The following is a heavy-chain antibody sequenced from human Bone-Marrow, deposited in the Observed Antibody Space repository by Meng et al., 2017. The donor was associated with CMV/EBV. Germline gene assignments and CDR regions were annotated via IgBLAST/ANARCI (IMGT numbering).Heavy chain of an antibody. Sequence: SEPLSLTCIVSGGSISSYFWNWIRQPPGKGLEWIGYIYYSGRTNYNPSLKSRVTISVDTSKNQFSLKLSSVTAADTAVYYCARDYRVVSGYYDGFNIWGQGKMVTVSS. CDR3: ARDYRVVSGYYDGFNI. J-gene: IGHJ3*02. CDR1: GGSISSYF. D-gene: IGHD3-22*01. CDR2: IYYSGRT. V-gene: IGHV4-59*01.